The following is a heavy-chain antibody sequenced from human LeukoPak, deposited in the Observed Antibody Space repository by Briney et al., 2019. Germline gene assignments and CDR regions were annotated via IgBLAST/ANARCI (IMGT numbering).Heavy chain of an antibody. CDR2: ISGSGGST. D-gene: IGHD2-15*01. J-gene: IGHJ6*02. CDR1: GFTFSSDA. V-gene: IGHV3-23*01. Sequence: GGSLRLSCAASGFTFSSDAMSWVRQAPGKGLEWVSAISGSGGSTYYADSVKGRFTISRDNSKNTLYLQMNSLRAEDTAVYYCAKELDVVVVAATQVYYYGMDVWGQGTTVTVSS. CDR3: AKELDVVVVAATQVYYYGMDV.